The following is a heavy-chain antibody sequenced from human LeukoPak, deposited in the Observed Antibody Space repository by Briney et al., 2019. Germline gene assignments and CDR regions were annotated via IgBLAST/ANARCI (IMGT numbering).Heavy chain of an antibody. CDR2: ISIRSSYI. Sequence: PGGSLRLSCAASGFIFSSYTMNWVRQAPGKGLEWVSYISIRSSYIYYADSVKGRFTISRDNAKNSLCLQMNSLRDEDTAVYYCARENIVVVTAIRDAFDIWGQGTMVTVSS. V-gene: IGHV3-48*02. CDR1: GFIFSSYT. D-gene: IGHD2-21*02. J-gene: IGHJ3*02. CDR3: ARENIVVVTAIRDAFDI.